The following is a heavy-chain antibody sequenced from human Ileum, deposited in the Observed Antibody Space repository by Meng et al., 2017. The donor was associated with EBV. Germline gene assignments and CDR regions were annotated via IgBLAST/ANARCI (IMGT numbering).Heavy chain of an antibody. Sequence: QVQLQQWGACLLKPSETLSLTCAVSGGSMSSTNWWSWVRQPPGKGLEWIGEIYHSGSTNYNPSLKSRVSISVDKSKNQFSLKLSSVTAADTAVYYCARADKVRFDYWGQGTLVTVSS. CDR2: IYHSGST. V-gene: IGHV4-4*02. CDR3: ARADKVRFDY. CDR1: GGSMSSTNW. J-gene: IGHJ4*02.